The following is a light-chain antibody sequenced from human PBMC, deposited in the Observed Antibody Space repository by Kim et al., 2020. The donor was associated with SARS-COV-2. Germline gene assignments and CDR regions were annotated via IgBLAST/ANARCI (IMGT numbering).Light chain of an antibody. CDR3: QQGYSPPLT. CDR2: ATS. J-gene: IGKJ2*01. V-gene: IGKV1-39*01. CDR1: QTISNY. Sequence: DIRMTQSPSSLSASVGDRVTITCRASQTISNYLSWFQQRPGKVPKLLIYATSTLHAGVPSRFSGSGSGTDFTLTISSLQPEDFATYYCQQGYSPPLTFGQGTKLEI.